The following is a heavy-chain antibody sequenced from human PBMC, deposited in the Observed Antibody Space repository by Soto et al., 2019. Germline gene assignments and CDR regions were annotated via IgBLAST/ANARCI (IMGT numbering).Heavy chain of an antibody. V-gene: IGHV3-7*01. CDR1: GFTFSRYW. CDR2: IKQDGTEK. Sequence: EVQLVESGGGVVQPGGSLRLSCATSGFTFSRYWMTWVRQVPGKGLEWVANIKQDGTEKYYLASVKGRFTDSRDNAKDSLDLQMTALSADDTSVYYCAKAPDGSGREYYGDSWGQGTLVTVSS. D-gene: IGHD3-10*01. J-gene: IGHJ4*02. CDR3: AKAPDGSGREYYGDS.